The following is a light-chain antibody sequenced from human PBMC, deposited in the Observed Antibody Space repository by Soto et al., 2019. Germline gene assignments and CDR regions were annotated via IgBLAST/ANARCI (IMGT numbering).Light chain of an antibody. Sequence: IGLTKSPATLSLSPGERATLSCRASQSLINFVAWYQHKPGQPPRLLIYDASKRATGIPTRFSGSGSGTDFTLTISSLQPEDFAVYYCQQRSNWPDAFGQGTRLEIK. V-gene: IGKV3-11*01. CDR1: QSLINF. CDR2: DAS. CDR3: QQRSNWPDA. J-gene: IGKJ5*01.